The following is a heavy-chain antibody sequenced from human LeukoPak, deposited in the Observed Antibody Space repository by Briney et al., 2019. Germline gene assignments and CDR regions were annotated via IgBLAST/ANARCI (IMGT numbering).Heavy chain of an antibody. CDR3: ARGTDYYYGMDV. CDR1: GGTFSSYA. V-gene: IGHV1-18*01. Sequence: ASVKVSCKASGGTFSSYAISWVRQAPGQGLEWMGWISAYNGNTNYAQKLQGRVTMTTDTSTSTAYMELRSLRSDDTAVYYCARGTDYYYGMDVWGQGTTVTVSS. CDR2: ISAYNGNT. J-gene: IGHJ6*02.